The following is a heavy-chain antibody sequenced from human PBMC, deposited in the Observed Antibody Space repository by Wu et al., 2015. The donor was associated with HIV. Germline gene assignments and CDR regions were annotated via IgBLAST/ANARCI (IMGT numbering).Heavy chain of an antibody. Sequence: QVRLEQSGAEVKKPGASVKVSCRTSGYTFIGYHIHWVRQAPGQGLEWMGWINPNNGDTDYVHKFQGRVTMTKDTSINTAYMELRRLRSDDTAVYYCARGGRTYGEEDVNYFDPWAREPWSASPQ. D-gene: IGHD4-17*01. V-gene: IGHV1-2*02. J-gene: IGHJ5*02. CDR3: ARGGRTYGEEDVNYFDP. CDR2: INPNNGDT. CDR1: GYTFIGYH.